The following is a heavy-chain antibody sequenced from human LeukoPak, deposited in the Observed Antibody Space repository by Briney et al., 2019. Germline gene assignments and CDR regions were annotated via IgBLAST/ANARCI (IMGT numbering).Heavy chain of an antibody. Sequence: GGSLRLSCAASGFTVSSNYMSWVRQAPGKGLEWVSVIYSGGSTYYADSVKGRFTISRDNSKNTLYLQMNSLRAEDTAVYYCAKEAYIEMATITPDYWGQGTLVTVSS. V-gene: IGHV3-66*01. D-gene: IGHD5-24*01. CDR1: GFTVSSNY. J-gene: IGHJ4*02. CDR2: IYSGGST. CDR3: AKEAYIEMATITPDY.